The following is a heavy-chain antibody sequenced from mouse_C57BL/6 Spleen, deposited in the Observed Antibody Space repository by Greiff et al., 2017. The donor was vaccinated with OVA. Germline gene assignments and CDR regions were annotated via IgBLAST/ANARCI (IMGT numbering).Heavy chain of an antibody. D-gene: IGHD1-1*01. CDR3: ARQAYGSSPYYFDY. CDR1: CYTFPRYW. Sequence: VPLQQPGAALVKPGASVTMSCKASCYTFPRYWLTWLKQRPGHGLEWIGDIYPGSGSTNYNEKFKSKATLTVDTSSSTAYMQLSSLTSEDSAVYYCARQAYGSSPYYFDYWGQGTTLTVSS. CDR2: IYPGSGST. J-gene: IGHJ2*01. V-gene: IGHV1-55*01.